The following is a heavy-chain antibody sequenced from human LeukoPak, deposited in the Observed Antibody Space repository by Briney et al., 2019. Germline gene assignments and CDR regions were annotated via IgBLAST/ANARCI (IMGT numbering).Heavy chain of an antibody. J-gene: IGHJ4*02. D-gene: IGHD1-26*01. V-gene: IGHV3-7*01. Sequence: SGGSLRLSRAASGFIFSSYWMSWVPQAPGKGRKGGANIKQDGSETYYVDSVKGRFPISRDNAKNSLYLQMNSLRAEDTAVYYCARVRQSGSFSRDYWGQGTLVTVSS. CDR1: GFIFSSYW. CDR3: ARVRQSGSFSRDY. CDR2: IKQDGSET.